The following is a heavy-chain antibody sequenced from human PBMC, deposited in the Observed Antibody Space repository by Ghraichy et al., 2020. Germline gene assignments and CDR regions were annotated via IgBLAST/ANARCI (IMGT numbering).Heavy chain of an antibody. Sequence: GGSLRLSCAASGFTFSSYGMHWVRQAPGKGLEWVAVIWYDGSNKYYADSVKGRFTISRDNSKNTLYLQMNSLRAEDTAVYYCAREGGQWLVHDYWGQGTLVTVSS. CDR2: IWYDGSNK. D-gene: IGHD6-19*01. CDR1: GFTFSSYG. J-gene: IGHJ4*02. V-gene: IGHV3-33*01. CDR3: AREGGQWLVHDY.